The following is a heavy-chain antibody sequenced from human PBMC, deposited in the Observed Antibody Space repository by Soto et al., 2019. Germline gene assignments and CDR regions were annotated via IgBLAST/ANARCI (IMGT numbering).Heavy chain of an antibody. Sequence: QVQLVESGGGVVQPGRSLRLSCAASGFTFSSYGMHWVRQAPGNGLEWVAVIWYDGSNKYYADSVKGRFTISRDNSKNTLYLQMNSLRAEDTAVYYCARDALYCSSTSCYEGSYDWFDPWGQGTLVTVSS. V-gene: IGHV3-33*01. CDR3: ARDALYCSSTSCYEGSYDWFDP. J-gene: IGHJ5*02. D-gene: IGHD2-2*01. CDR2: IWYDGSNK. CDR1: GFTFSSYG.